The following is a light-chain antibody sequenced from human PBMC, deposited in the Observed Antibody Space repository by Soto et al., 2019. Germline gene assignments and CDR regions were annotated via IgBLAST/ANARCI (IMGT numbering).Light chain of an antibody. CDR3: MQALQSLT. CDR1: QSLLHRNGYNY. V-gene: IGKV2-28*01. J-gene: IGKJ5*01. CDR2: FGS. Sequence: DVVLTQSPLSLPVTPGETSSISCRSSQSLLHRNGYNYLDWYVQKPGQSPQLLIYFGSNRAPGVPDRFSGSGSGTDFTLKINRVEAEDVGTYYCMQALQSLTFGQGTRLEI.